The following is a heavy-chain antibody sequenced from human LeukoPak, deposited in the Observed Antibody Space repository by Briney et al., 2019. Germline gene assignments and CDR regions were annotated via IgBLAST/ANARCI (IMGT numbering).Heavy chain of an antibody. J-gene: IGHJ4*02. D-gene: IGHD6-19*01. V-gene: IGHV1-18*01. CDR3: ARAETSGWFHFDY. CDR2: ISGYNGNT. CDR1: GYTFTNYD. Sequence: ASVKVSCKASGYTFTNYDISWVRQAPGQGLEWMGWISGYNGNTNYAQKLQGRVTMTTDTSTSTAYMELRSLRSDDTAVYYCARAETSGWFHFDYWGQGTLVTVSS.